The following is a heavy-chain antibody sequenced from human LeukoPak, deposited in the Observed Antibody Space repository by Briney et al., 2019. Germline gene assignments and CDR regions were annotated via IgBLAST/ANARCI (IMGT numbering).Heavy chain of an antibody. J-gene: IGHJ4*02. CDR3: ARDRGGITMVRGYYYFDY. CDR1: GYTFTGYY. V-gene: IGHV1-2*02. D-gene: IGHD3-10*01. Sequence: ASVKVSCKASGYTFTGYYMHWVRQAPGQGLEWMGWINPHSGGTNYAQKFQGRVTMTGDTSISTAYMELSGLTCDDTAVYYCARDRGGITMVRGYYYFDYWGQGTLVTVSS. CDR2: INPHSGGT.